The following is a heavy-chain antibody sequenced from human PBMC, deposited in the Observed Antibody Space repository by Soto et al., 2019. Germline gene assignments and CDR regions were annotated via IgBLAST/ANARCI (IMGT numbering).Heavy chain of an antibody. V-gene: IGHV3-21*01. Sequence: RWSLRLSCSASVFTFSSYSMNWFRQAPGKGLEWVSSISSSSSYIYYADSVKGRFTISRDNAKNSLYLQMNSLRAEDTAVYYCARDKDLIVVVPAATYYYGMDVWGQGTTVTVSS. CDR3: ARDKDLIVVVPAATYYYGMDV. J-gene: IGHJ6*02. D-gene: IGHD2-2*01. CDR2: ISSSSSYI. CDR1: VFTFSSYS.